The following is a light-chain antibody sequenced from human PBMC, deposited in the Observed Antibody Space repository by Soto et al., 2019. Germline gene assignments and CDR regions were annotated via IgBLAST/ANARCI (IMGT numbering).Light chain of an antibody. V-gene: IGKV3-20*01. J-gene: IGKJ1*01. CDR1: QSVATYY. Sequence: EIVLTQSPGTLSLSPGERATLSCRASQSVATYYLAWYQQKPGRAPRLLIYGASSRATGIPDRFSGSGSGTDFTLTIGRLEPEDFAVYYCQQYGSTPRTFGQGTKVDIK. CDR2: GAS. CDR3: QQYGSTPRT.